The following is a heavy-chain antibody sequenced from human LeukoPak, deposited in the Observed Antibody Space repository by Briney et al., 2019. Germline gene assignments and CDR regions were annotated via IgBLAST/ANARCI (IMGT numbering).Heavy chain of an antibody. D-gene: IGHD3-16*01. J-gene: IGHJ6*02. V-gene: IGHV3-7*03. CDR3: ARGGGLDV. CDR1: GFTFSSYW. Sequence: GGSLRLSCAASGFTFSSYWRNWARQAPGKGLEWVASIKHNGNVNYYVDSVKGRFTISRDNAKDSLYLQMSNLRAEDTAVYFCARGGGLDVWGQGATVTVSS. CDR2: IKHNGNVN.